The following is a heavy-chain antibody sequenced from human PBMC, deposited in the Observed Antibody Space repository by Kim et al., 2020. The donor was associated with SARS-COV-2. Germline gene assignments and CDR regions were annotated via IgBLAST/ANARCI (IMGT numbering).Heavy chain of an antibody. J-gene: IGHJ4*02. V-gene: IGHV1-18*01. D-gene: IGHD2-15*01. CDR2: ISAYNGKT. CDR3: ARGGLTPVDY. Sequence: ASVKVSCKASGYTDTNYGISWVRQAPGQGLEWMGWISAYNGKTNYAQELQGRVTMTIDTPTSTAYMELRSLRSDDTAVYYCARGGLTPVDYWGQGTLVTVSS. CDR1: GYTDTNYG.